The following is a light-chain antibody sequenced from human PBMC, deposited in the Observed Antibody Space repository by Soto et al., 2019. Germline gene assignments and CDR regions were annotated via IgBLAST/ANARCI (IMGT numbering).Light chain of an antibody. V-gene: IGKV1-5*01. CDR3: QQYNSYLIT. J-gene: IGKJ5*01. Sequence: DIQMTQSPSTLSASVGDRVTITCRASRSISSWLAWYQQKPGKAPKLLIYDASSLEGGVPSRFSGSGSGTEFTLTISSLQPDDFATYYCQQYNSYLITFGQGTRLEIK. CDR2: DAS. CDR1: RSISSW.